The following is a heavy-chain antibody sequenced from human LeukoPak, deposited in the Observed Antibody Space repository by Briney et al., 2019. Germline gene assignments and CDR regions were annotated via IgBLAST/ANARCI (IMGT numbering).Heavy chain of an antibody. CDR1: GFTFSSYW. J-gene: IGHJ5*02. V-gene: IGHV3-7*01. Sequence: SGGSLRLSCEASGFTFSSYWMNWVRQAPGKGLEWVANIKQDGSEQYYVDSVKGRFTISRDNAKNMLYLQMNSLRADDTAVYYCAKILGESPRWFDPWGQGTLVTVSS. D-gene: IGHD3-10*01. CDR2: IKQDGSEQ. CDR3: AKILGESPRWFDP.